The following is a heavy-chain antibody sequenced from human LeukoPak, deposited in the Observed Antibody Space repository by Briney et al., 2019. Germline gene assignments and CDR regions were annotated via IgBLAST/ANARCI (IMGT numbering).Heavy chain of an antibody. CDR2: IYYSGST. V-gene: IGHV4-59*01. J-gene: IGHJ3*02. CDR1: GGSISSYY. CDR3: ARDNWSGSYLDAFDI. D-gene: IGHD1-26*01. Sequence: SETLSLTCTVSGGSISSYYWSWIRQPPGKGLEWIGYIYYSGSTNYNPSLKSRVTISVDTSKNQISLKLSSVTAADTAVYYCARDNWSGSYLDAFDIWGQGTMVTVSS.